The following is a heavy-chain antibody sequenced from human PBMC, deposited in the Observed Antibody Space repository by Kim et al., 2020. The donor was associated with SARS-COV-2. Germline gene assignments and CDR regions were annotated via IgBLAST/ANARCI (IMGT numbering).Heavy chain of an antibody. CDR2: IYYSGTT. CDR1: GGSISSGGYY. D-gene: IGHD2-2*01. J-gene: IGHJ6*02. Sequence: SETLSLTCTVSGGSISSGGYYWSWIRQHPGKGLEWIGDIYYSGTTYYNPSLKSRVTISVDTSKNQFSLKLSSVTAADTAVYYCTKEIRQVPAAKGYYYYYGMDVWGQGTTVTVS. V-gene: IGHV4-31*03. CDR3: TKEIRQVPAAKGYYYYYGMDV.